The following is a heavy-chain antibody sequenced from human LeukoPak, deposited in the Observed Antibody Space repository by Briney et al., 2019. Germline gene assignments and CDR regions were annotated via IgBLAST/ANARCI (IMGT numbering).Heavy chain of an antibody. CDR1: GGSISSYS. Sequence: SETLSFTCTVSGGSISSYSWSWIRQPPGKGLEWFGYISYSGSTNYNPSLKSRGTISVDTSKDQFSLKLRSVTAADTAVYYCARGAVAGYLNAPLDYWGQGTLVTVSS. CDR2: ISYSGST. V-gene: IGHV4-59*01. D-gene: IGHD6-13*01. CDR3: ARGAVAGYLNAPLDY. J-gene: IGHJ4*02.